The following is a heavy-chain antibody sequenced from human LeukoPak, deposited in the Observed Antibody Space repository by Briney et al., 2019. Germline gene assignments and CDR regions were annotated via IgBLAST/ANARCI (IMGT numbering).Heavy chain of an antibody. Sequence: GGSLRLSCAASGFTFSDYYMSWVRQAPGKGLEWVTYISSSGSTIYYADSMTGRFTISRDNAKNSLYLQRNSLRAEDTAVYYCARAVSGYDFDYWGQGTLVTVSS. CDR2: ISSSGSTI. V-gene: IGHV3-11*04. D-gene: IGHD5-12*01. CDR1: GFTFSDYY. J-gene: IGHJ4*02. CDR3: ARAVSGYDFDY.